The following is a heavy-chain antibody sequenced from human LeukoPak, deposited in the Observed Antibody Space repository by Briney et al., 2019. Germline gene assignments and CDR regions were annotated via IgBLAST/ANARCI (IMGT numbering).Heavy chain of an antibody. V-gene: IGHV1-8*01. CDR2: MNPNSGNT. J-gene: IGHJ4*02. D-gene: IGHD6-19*01. CDR3: ALATGYSSGWYDLPLDY. Sequence: ASAKVSCKASGYTFTSYDINWVRQATGQGLEWMGWMNPNSGNTGYAQKFQGRVTMTRNTSISTAYMELSSLRSEDTAVYYCALATGYSSGWYDLPLDYWGQGTLVTVSS. CDR1: GYTFTSYD.